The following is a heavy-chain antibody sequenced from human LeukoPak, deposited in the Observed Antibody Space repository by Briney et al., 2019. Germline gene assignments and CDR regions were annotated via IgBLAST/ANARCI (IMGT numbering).Heavy chain of an antibody. CDR1: GGSISISSDY. J-gene: IGHJ4*02. CDR3: ARRVSKGSYYLDD. D-gene: IGHD1-26*01. Sequence: PSETLSLTCTVSGGSISISSDYWGWIRQPPGKGLEWIGSIYYSGSINYNPSLKSRVTMSVDTSKNQFSLKLSSATAADTAVYYCARRVSKGSYYLDDWGQGTLVTVSS. V-gene: IGHV4-39*01. CDR2: IYYSGSI.